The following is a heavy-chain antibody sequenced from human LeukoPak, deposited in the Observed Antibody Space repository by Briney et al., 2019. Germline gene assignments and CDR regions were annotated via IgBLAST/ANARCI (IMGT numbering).Heavy chain of an antibody. CDR2: ISSSSSYT. V-gene: IGHV3-11*06. D-gene: IGHD2-15*01. CDR3: ARGTYCSGGSCYFDY. CDR1: GFTFSDHY. Sequence: PGGSLRLPCAASGFTFSDHYMSWIRQAPGKGLEWVSYISSSSSYTNYADSVKGRFTISRDNAKNSLYLQMNSLRAEDTAVYYCARGTYCSGGSCYFDYWGQGTLVTVSS. J-gene: IGHJ4*02.